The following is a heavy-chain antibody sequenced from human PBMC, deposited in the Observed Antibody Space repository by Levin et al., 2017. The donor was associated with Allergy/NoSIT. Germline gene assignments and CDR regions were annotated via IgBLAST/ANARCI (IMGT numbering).Heavy chain of an antibody. J-gene: IGHJ5*02. CDR2: IGTAGDT. V-gene: IGHV3-13*04. CDR3: ARGGRVRGVPPLGWFDP. CDR1: GFTFSSYD. D-gene: IGHD3-10*01. Sequence: GESLKISCAASGFTFSSYDMHWVRQATGKGLEWVSAIGTAGDTYYPGSVKGRFTISRENAKNSLYLQMNSLRAGDTAVYYCARGGRVRGVPPLGWFDPWGQGTLVTVSS.